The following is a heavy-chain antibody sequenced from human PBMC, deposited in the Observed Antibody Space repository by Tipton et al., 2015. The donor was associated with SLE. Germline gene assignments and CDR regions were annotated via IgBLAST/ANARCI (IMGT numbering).Heavy chain of an antibody. CDR2: INHSGST. CDR3: AREGVRHSYSSSP. Sequence: TLSLTCTVSGGSISSGGYYWNWIRQPPGKGLEWIGEINHSGSTNYNPSLKSRVTISVDTSKNQFSLKLSSVTAADTAVYYCAREGVRHSYSSSPWGQGTLVTVSA. V-gene: IGHV4-39*02. D-gene: IGHD6-6*01. J-gene: IGHJ5*02. CDR1: GGSISSGGYY.